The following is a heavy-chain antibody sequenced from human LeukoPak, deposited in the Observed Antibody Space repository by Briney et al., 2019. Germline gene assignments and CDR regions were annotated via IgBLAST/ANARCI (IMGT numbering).Heavy chain of an antibody. D-gene: IGHD6-13*01. CDR1: GFIFSRYN. CDR2: ISSSSSPI. V-gene: IGHV3-48*02. Sequence: PGGSLTLSCAASGFIFSRYNMNWVRHAPGKGLEWVSYISSSSSPIYYEDSVKSRFTISRDNAKNSLYLQMNSLRDEDTAVYYCARDWYVSSLSGDYWGQGALVTVSS. CDR3: ARDWYVSSLSGDY. J-gene: IGHJ4*02.